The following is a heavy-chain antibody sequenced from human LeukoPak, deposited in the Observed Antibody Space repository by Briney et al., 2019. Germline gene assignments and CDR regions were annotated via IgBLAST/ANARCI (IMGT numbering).Heavy chain of an antibody. CDR1: GGSISYYY. D-gene: IGHD2-15*01. CDR2: IYYNGST. Sequence: SETPSLTCTVSGGSISYYYWGWIRQSPGKGPEWIGYIYYNGSTNYNPSLKSRVTMSVDMSKNQFSLKLSSVTAADTAIYYCARKGGHFDYWGQGTLVTVSS. CDR3: ARKGGHFDY. V-gene: IGHV4-59*01. J-gene: IGHJ4*02.